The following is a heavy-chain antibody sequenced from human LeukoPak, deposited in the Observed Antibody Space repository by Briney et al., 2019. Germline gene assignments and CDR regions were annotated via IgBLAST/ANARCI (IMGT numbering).Heavy chain of an antibody. CDR2: IKQDGSEK. V-gene: IGHV3-7*01. D-gene: IGHD6-19*01. CDR3: ARGYTSPWDRAFDI. J-gene: IGHJ3*02. Sequence: GSLRLSCAASQFTFSTYWMNWVRQAPGKGLEWVANIKQDGSEKYYVDSVKGRFTISRDNAKNSLYLQMNSLRAEDTAVYYCARGYTSPWDRAFDIWGQGTVVTVSS. CDR1: QFTFSTYW.